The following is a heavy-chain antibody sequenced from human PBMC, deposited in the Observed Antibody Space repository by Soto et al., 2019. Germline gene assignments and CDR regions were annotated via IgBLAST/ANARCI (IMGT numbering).Heavy chain of an antibody. CDR3: AKVLSRRVGATPVFDY. J-gene: IGHJ4*02. CDR1: GFTFSSYS. CDR2: ISASGGST. D-gene: IGHD1-26*01. Sequence: GGSLRLSCAASGFTFSSYSMNWVRQAPGKGLEWVSGISASGGSTYYAASVKGRFTISRDNSKNMLYLQMNSLRAEHTAVYYCAKVLSRRVGATPVFDYWGQGTLVTVSS. V-gene: IGHV3-23*01.